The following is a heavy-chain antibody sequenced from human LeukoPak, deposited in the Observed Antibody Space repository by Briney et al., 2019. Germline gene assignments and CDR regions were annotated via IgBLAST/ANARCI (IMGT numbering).Heavy chain of an antibody. V-gene: IGHV3-11*01. CDR2: ISSSGSTI. D-gene: IGHD2-2*02. J-gene: IGHJ4*02. Sequence: GGSLRLSCAASGFTFSDYYLSWIRQAPGKGLEWVSYISSSGSTINYADSVKGRFTISRDNAKNSLYLQMNSLGAEDTAVYYCARSNSTNCYTDWGQGTLVTVSS. CDR1: GFTFSDYY. CDR3: ARSNSTNCYTD.